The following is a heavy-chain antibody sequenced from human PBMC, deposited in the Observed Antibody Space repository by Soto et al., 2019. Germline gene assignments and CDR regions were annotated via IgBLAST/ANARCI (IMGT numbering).Heavy chain of an antibody. V-gene: IGHV1-46*01. CDR3: ARDMDVDTAMVTAPNYYYGMDV. CDR2: INPSGGST. CDR1: GYTFTSYY. Sequence: ASVKVSCKASGYTFTSYYMHWVRQAPGQGLEWMGIINPSGGSTSYAQKFQGRVTMTRDTSTSTVYMELSSLRSEDTAVYYCARDMDVDTAMVTAPNYYYGMDVWGQGTTVTVLL. D-gene: IGHD5-18*01. J-gene: IGHJ6*02.